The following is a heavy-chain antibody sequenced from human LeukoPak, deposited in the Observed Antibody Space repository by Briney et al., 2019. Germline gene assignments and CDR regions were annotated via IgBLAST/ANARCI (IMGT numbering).Heavy chain of an antibody. CDR1: GFTFSSYA. V-gene: IGHV3-23*01. CDR2: FSGSGGNT. CDR3: ARDQGYYDSSAFNDY. Sequence: GGSLRLSCAASGFTFSSYAMSWVRQAPGKGLEWVSTFSGSGGNTYYADSVKGRFTISRDNAKNSLYLQMNSLRAEDTAVYYCARDQGYYDSSAFNDYWGQGTLVTVSS. J-gene: IGHJ4*02. D-gene: IGHD3-22*01.